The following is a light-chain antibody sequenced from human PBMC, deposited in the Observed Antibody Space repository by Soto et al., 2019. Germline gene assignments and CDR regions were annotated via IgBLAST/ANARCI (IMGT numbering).Light chain of an antibody. CDR3: SSYTSSSRV. Sequence: QSALTQPASVSGSPGQSITISCTGTSSDVGGYNYVSWYQQHPGKAPKLMIYDVSNRPSGVSNRFSGSKSCNTASLTISGLQAEDEADYYCSSYTSSSRVFGGGTKVTVL. CDR1: SSDVGGYNY. J-gene: IGLJ2*01. V-gene: IGLV2-14*01. CDR2: DVS.